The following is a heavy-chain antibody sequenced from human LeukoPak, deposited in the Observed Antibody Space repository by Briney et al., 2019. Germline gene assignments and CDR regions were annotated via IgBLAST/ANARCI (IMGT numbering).Heavy chain of an antibody. D-gene: IGHD3-3*01. J-gene: IGHJ2*01. CDR2: IYHSGST. Sequence: PSETLSLTCAVYGGSFSGYYWSWIRQPPGKGLEWIGEIYHSGSTNYNPSLKSRVTISVDTSKNQFSLKLSSVTAADTAVYYCARGVRDPKGRWYFDLWGRGTLVTVSS. CDR3: ARGVRDPKGRWYFDL. CDR1: GGSFSGYY. V-gene: IGHV4-34*01.